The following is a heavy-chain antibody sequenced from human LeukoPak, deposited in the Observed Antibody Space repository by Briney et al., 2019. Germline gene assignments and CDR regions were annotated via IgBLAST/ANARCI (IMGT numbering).Heavy chain of an antibody. CDR2: ISGSGGST. J-gene: IGHJ3*02. D-gene: IGHD3-22*01. V-gene: IGHV3-23*01. CDR1: GFTFSSYA. CDR3: AKDLITMIVVAGVDAFDI. Sequence: GGSLRLSCAASGFTFSSYAMSWVRQAPGKGLEWVSAISGSGGSTYYADSVKGRFTISRDNSKNTLYLQMNSLRAEDTAVYYCAKDLITMIVVAGVDAFDIWGQGTMVTASS.